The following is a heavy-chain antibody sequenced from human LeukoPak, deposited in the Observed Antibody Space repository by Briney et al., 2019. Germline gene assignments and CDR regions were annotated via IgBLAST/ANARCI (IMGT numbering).Heavy chain of an antibody. CDR3: ARAGDIVVVPAAIERDY. D-gene: IGHD2-2*02. Sequence: GGSLRLSCAASGFTFSSYSMNWVRQAPGKGLEWVSSISSSSTYIYYADSMKGRFTISRDNSKNTLYLQMNSLRAEDTAVYYCARAGDIVVVPAAIERDYWGQGTLVTVSS. CDR2: ISSSSTYI. V-gene: IGHV3-21*01. J-gene: IGHJ4*02. CDR1: GFTFSSYS.